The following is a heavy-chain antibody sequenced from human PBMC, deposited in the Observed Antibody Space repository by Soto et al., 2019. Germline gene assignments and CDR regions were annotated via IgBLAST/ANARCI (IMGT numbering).Heavy chain of an antibody. CDR3: ERGDEYYYGSGSYYDY. CDR1: GFTVSSNY. D-gene: IGHD3-10*01. Sequence: GGSLRLSCAASGFTVSSNYMSWVRQAPGKGLEWVSVIYSGGSTYYADSVKGRFTISRHNSKNTLYLQMNSLRAEDTAVYYCERGDEYYYGSGSYYDYWGQGTLVTVSS. J-gene: IGHJ4*02. CDR2: IYSGGST. V-gene: IGHV3-53*04.